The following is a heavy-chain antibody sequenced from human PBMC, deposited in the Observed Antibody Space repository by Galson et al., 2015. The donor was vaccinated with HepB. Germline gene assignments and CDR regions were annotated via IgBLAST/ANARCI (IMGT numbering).Heavy chain of an antibody. Sequence: SLRLSCAASGFTFSTYSMNWVRQAPGKGLEWVSYISGSSSTISYADSVKGRFTISRDNAKNSLYLQMNSLRDEDTAVYYRARDAFDYWGQGTLVTVSS. CDR2: ISGSSSTI. J-gene: IGHJ4*02. V-gene: IGHV3-48*02. CDR3: ARDAFDY. CDR1: GFTFSTYS.